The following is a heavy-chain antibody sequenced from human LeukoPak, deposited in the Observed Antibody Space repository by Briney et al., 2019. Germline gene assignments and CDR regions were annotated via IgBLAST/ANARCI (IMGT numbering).Heavy chain of an antibody. CDR2: IWNSGIS. CDR1: AGSINSGGHF. Sequence: SETLSLTCTVSAGSINSGGHFWTWIRQLPGGGLEWIGYIWNSGISYYNPSLQSRVIISADTSKSKFFLKLSSVTVAETAVYYCARYYCGSSNCPGVDFWGQGTLVTVSS. V-gene: IGHV4-31*03. CDR3: ARYYCGSSNCPGVDF. D-gene: IGHD2-2*01. J-gene: IGHJ4*02.